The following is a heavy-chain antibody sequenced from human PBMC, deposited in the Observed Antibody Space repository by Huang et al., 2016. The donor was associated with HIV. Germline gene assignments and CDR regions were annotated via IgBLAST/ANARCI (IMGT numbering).Heavy chain of an antibody. Sequence: VESGGRLVQPGGSIRLSCVGSTFTFGAYWMSWVRQTQGKGVEWVAKIRKDESEKDYVDSVKGRFNISRNNAKKVLFLEMNNVTVEDTATYYCATKTGAMDIWGQGTTVTVS. V-gene: IGHV3-7*03. D-gene: IGHD1-7*01. CDR3: ATKTGAMDI. CDR2: IRKDESEK. CDR1: TFTFGAYW. J-gene: IGHJ6*02.